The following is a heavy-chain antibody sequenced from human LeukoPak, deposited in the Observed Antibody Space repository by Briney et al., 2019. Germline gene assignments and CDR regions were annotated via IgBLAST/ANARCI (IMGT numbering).Heavy chain of an antibody. Sequence: YPSETLSLTCTVSGGSISSSSYYWGWIRQPPGKGLEWIGSIYYSGSTYYNPSLKSRVTISVDTSKNQFSLKLSSVTAADTAVYYCARAENWGFKLTYWGQGTLVTVSS. CDR1: GGSISSSSYY. V-gene: IGHV4-39*07. J-gene: IGHJ4*02. CDR3: ARAENWGFKLTY. D-gene: IGHD7-27*01. CDR2: IYYSGST.